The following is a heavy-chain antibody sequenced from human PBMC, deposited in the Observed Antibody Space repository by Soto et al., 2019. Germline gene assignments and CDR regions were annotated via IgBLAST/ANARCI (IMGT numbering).Heavy chain of an antibody. D-gene: IGHD6-13*01. CDR3: AKESHSSSWYSDWFDP. CDR1: GFTFSSYG. CDR2: ISYDGSNK. J-gene: IGHJ5*02. Sequence: QVQLVESGGGVVQPGRSLRLSCAASGFTFSSYGMHWVRQAPGKGLEWVAVISYDGSNKYYADSVKGRFTISRDNSKNTLYLQMNSLRAEHTAVYYCAKESHSSSWYSDWFDPWGQGTLVTVSS. V-gene: IGHV3-30*18.